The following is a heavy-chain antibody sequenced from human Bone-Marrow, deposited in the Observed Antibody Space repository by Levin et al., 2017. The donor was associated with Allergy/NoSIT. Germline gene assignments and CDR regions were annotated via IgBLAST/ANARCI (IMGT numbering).Heavy chain of an antibody. CDR2: IYSVGST. J-gene: IGHJ4*02. CDR1: EFTVGNNY. CDR3: SSAPGFSDY. V-gene: IGHV3-66*01. Sequence: SGGSLRLSCAASEFTVGNNYMAWVRQAPGKGLEWVSVIYSVGSTCYEDSVKGRFIISRDNSKNTLYLQMNSLRAEDTAVYYCSSAPGFSDYWGQGTLVTVSS.